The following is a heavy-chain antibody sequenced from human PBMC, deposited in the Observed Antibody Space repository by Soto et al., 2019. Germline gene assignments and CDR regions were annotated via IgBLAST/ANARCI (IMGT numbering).Heavy chain of an antibody. CDR2: LDGAGGST. CDR3: AAPRDEYGSGVSWFTYGMDI. V-gene: IGHV3-23*01. Sequence: QTGGSLRLSCLASGFTFSDFAMTWVRHVPGRGLEWVASLDGAGGSTYYAESVRGRFSISRDNSQNTLFLQVKRLTVDDTAIYYCAAPRDEYGSGVSWFTYGMDIWGQGTTVTVSS. J-gene: IGHJ6*02. CDR1: GFTFSDFA. D-gene: IGHD3-10*01.